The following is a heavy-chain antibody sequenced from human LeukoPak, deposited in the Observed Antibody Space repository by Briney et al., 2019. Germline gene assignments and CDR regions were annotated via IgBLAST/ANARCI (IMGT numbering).Heavy chain of an antibody. Sequence: SETLSLTCTVSGGSISSGGYYWSWVRQHPGKGLEWIGYIYYSGSTYYNPSLKSRVTISVDTSKNQFSLKLSSVTAADTAVYYCARANTSPAAGGAFDIWGQGTMVTVSS. CDR3: ARANTSPAAGGAFDI. CDR2: IYYSGST. D-gene: IGHD6-13*01. CDR1: GGSISSGGYY. J-gene: IGHJ3*02. V-gene: IGHV4-61*08.